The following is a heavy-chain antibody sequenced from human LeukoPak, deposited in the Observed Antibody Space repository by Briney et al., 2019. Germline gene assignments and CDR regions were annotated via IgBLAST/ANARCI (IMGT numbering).Heavy chain of an antibody. CDR3: ARQANDAFDI. D-gene: IGHD4/OR15-4a*01. CDR2: IYYSGST. Sequence: SETLSLTCTVSGGSISSYYWSWIRQPPGKGLEWIGYIYYSGSTNYNPSLKSRVTISVDTSKNQFSLKLSSVTAADTAVYYCARQANDAFDIWGQGTIVTVSS. CDR1: GGSISSYY. V-gene: IGHV4-59*08. J-gene: IGHJ3*02.